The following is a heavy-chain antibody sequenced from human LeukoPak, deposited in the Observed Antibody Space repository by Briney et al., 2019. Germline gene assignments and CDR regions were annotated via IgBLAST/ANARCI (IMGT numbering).Heavy chain of an antibody. Sequence: GGSLRLSCAAAGFTFSRYSMSWVRQAQGKGLEWVSGISWNSGSIGYADSVKGRFTISRDNAKNSLYLQMNSLRAEDTALYYCAKDAPYYFDYWGQGTLVTVSS. CDR3: AKDAPYYFDY. CDR1: GFTFSRYS. J-gene: IGHJ4*02. V-gene: IGHV3-9*01. CDR2: ISWNSGSI.